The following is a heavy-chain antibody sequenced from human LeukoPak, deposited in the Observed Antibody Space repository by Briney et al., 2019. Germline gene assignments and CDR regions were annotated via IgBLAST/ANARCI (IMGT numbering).Heavy chain of an antibody. Sequence: GGSLRLSCAASGFTFSSYSMNWVRQAPGKGLEWVSSLSSSSTYVYYADSVEGRFTISRDNAKNSLYLQMSSLRAEDTAVYYCARVGGSSWPYYFDYWGQGTLVTVSS. V-gene: IGHV3-21*01. J-gene: IGHJ4*02. CDR2: LSSSSTYV. CDR1: GFTFSSYS. CDR3: ARVGGSSWPYYFDY. D-gene: IGHD6-13*01.